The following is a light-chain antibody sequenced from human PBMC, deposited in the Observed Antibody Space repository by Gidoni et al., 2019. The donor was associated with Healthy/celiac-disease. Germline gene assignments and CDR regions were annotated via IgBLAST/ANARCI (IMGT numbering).Light chain of an antibody. J-gene: IGKJ4*01. Sequence: DIQMTQSPSTLSASVGDSVTITCRASQIISSWLAWYQQKPGKAPKLLIYKASSLESGVPSRFSGSGSGTEFTLTISSLQPDDFATYYCKQYNSYPLTFGGGTKVEIK. V-gene: IGKV1-5*03. CDR1: QIISSW. CDR3: KQYNSYPLT. CDR2: KAS.